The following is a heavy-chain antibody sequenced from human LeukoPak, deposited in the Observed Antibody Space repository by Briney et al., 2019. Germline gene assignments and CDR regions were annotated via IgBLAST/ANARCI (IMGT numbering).Heavy chain of an antibody. CDR2: IDSGGGYM. CDR1: GFTFNTYS. CDR3: LRGDRRDY. V-gene: IGHV3-21*06. Sequence: GGSLRLSCEASGFTFNTYSMNWARQAPGKGLEWVSSIDSGGGYMFYADSVKGRFIISRDNAKDSLYLQMNSLRVEDTAVYYCLRGDRRDYWGQGTLVAVSS. J-gene: IGHJ4*02.